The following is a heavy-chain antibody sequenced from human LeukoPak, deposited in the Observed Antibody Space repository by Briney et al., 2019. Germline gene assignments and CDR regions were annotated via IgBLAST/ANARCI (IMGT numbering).Heavy chain of an antibody. V-gene: IGHV3-7*01. D-gene: IGHD3-22*01. CDR3: ARRNAIMKWVYYYDSSGYAFDI. J-gene: IGHJ3*02. CDR2: IKQDGSEK. Sequence: PGGSLRLSCAASGFTFSSYWMSWVRQAPGKGLEWVANIKQDGSEKYYVDSVKGRFTISRDNAKNSLYLQMNSLRAEDTAVYYCARRNAIMKWVYYYDSSGYAFDIWGQGTMVTVSS. CDR1: GFTFSSYW.